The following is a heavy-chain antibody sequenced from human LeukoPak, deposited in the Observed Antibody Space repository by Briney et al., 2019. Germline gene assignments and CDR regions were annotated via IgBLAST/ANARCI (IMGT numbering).Heavy chain of an antibody. Sequence: GGSLRLSCAASGFTFSDYYMSWIRQAPGKGLEWVSYISSSGSTIYYADSVKGRFTISRDNSKNTLYLQMNSLRVEDTAVYYCAKDRSGSYFNSFDPWGQGTLVTVSS. V-gene: IGHV3-11*01. D-gene: IGHD1-26*01. J-gene: IGHJ5*02. CDR1: GFTFSDYY. CDR3: AKDRSGSYFNSFDP. CDR2: ISSSGSTI.